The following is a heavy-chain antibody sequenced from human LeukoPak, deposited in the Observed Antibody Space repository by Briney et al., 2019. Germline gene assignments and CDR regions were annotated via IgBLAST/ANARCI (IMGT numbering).Heavy chain of an antibody. CDR3: AKDRSGSYDY. D-gene: IGHD1-26*01. CDR2: IWYDGSNK. V-gene: IGHV3-33*06. Sequence: GGSLRLSCAASGFTFSSYWVHWVRQAPGKGLEWVAVIWYDGSNKYYADSVKGRFTISRDNSKNTLYLQMNSLRAEDTAVYYCAKDRSGSYDYWGQGTLVTVSS. J-gene: IGHJ4*02. CDR1: GFTFSSYW.